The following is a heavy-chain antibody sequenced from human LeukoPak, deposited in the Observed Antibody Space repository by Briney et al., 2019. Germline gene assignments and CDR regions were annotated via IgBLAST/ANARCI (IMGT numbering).Heavy chain of an antibody. Sequence: PSETLSLTCTVSGGSISSYYWSWIRQPPGKGLEWIGYIYYSGSTNYNPSLKSRVTISVDTSKNQFSLKLSSVTAADTAVYYCARGEYDFWGGYPQNWFDPWGQGTLVTVSS. D-gene: IGHD3-3*01. CDR1: GGSISSYY. J-gene: IGHJ5*02. CDR2: IYYSGST. CDR3: ARGEYDFWGGYPQNWFDP. V-gene: IGHV4-59*08.